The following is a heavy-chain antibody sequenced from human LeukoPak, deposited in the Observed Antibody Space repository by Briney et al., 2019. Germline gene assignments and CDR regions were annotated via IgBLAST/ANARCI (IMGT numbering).Heavy chain of an antibody. CDR1: GGSFSGYY. D-gene: IGHD5-18*01. V-gene: IGHV4-34*01. Sequence: SETLSLTCAVYGGSFSGYYWSWIRQPPGKGLEWIGEINHSGSTNYNPSLKSRVTISVDTSKNQFSLKLSSVTVADTAVYYCARVRYSYGSYYYYGMDVWGQGTTVTVSS. CDR3: ARVRYSYGSYYYYGMDV. CDR2: INHSGST. J-gene: IGHJ6*02.